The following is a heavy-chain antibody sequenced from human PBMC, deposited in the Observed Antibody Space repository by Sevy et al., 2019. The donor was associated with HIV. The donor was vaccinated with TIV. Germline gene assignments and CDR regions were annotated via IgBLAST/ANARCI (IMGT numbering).Heavy chain of an antibody. Sequence: ASVKVSRKASGYTFTSYGISWVRQAPGQGLEWMGWISAYNGNTNYAQKLQGRVTMTTDTSTSTAYMELRSLRSDDTAVYYCARGPDILTGYYSHKYYYYYMDVWGKGTTVTVSS. J-gene: IGHJ6*03. D-gene: IGHD3-9*01. CDR3: ARGPDILTGYYSHKYYYYYMDV. CDR1: GYTFTSYG. V-gene: IGHV1-18*04. CDR2: ISAYNGNT.